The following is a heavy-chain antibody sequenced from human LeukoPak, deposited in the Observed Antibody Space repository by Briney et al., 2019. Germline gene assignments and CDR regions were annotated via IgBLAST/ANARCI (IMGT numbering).Heavy chain of an antibody. V-gene: IGHV1-69*04. J-gene: IGHJ4*02. CDR3: ARDVRHYYDSSGYEDSNDY. Sequence: ASVKVSCKASGGTFSSYTISWVRQAPGQGLEWMGRIIPILGIANYAQKFQGRVTITADKSTSTAYMELSSLRSEDTAVYYCARDVRHYYDSSGYEDSNDYWGQGTLVIVSS. CDR1: GGTFSSYT. CDR2: IIPILGIA. D-gene: IGHD3-22*01.